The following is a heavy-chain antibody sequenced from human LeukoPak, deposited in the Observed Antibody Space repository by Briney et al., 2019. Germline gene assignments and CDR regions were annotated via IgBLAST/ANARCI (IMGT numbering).Heavy chain of an antibody. D-gene: IGHD5-18*01. Sequence: GGSLRLSCAASGFTFSSYAMSWVRQAPGKGLEWVSAISGSGGSTYYADSAKGRFTISRDNSKNTLYLQMNSLRAEDTAVYYCANVDTAMVIYYGMDVWGQGTTVTVSS. CDR3: ANVDTAMVIYYGMDV. CDR1: GFTFSSYA. V-gene: IGHV3-23*01. J-gene: IGHJ6*02. CDR2: ISGSGGST.